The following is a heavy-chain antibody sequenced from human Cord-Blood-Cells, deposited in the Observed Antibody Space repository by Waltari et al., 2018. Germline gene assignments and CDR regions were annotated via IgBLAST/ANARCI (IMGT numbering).Heavy chain of an antibody. D-gene: IGHD5-12*01. CDR3: ARDRDGYNNWFDP. CDR2: ISYDGSNK. J-gene: IGHJ5*02. Sequence: QVQLVESGGGVVQPGRSLRLSCAASGFTFSSYAMHWVRRAPGKGLEWVSVISYDGSNKYYADSVKGRVTISRDNSKNTLYLQMNSLRAEDTAVYYCARDRDGYNNWFDPWGQGTLVTVSS. CDR1: GFTFSSYA. V-gene: IGHV3-30-3*01.